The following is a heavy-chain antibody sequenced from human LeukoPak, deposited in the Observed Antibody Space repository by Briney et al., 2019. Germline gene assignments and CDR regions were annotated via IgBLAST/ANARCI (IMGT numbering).Heavy chain of an antibody. V-gene: IGHV3-30*02. D-gene: IGHD3-10*01. CDR1: GFTFSNYG. Sequence: GGSLRLSCAASGFTFSNYGMHWVRQAPGKGLEWVAFIRYDGSFKNYEDSVKGRFTVSRDSSKNTLFLQMGSLRTEDTAVYYCAKTRGVLRFGELLCDYWGQGTLVTVSS. CDR3: AKTRGVLRFGELLCDY. CDR2: IRYDGSFK. J-gene: IGHJ4*02.